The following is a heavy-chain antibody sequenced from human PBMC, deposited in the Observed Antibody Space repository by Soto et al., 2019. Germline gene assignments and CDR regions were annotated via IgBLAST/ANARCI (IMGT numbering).Heavy chain of an antibody. CDR1: GFTFISYA. D-gene: IGHD1-20*01. CDR2: VDTSGGYT. Sequence: GGSLRLSCAASGFTFISYAMSWVRQAPGKGLEWVSSVDTSGGYTYYADSVKGRFTISRDNSKNTLYLQMNSLRAEDTAVYYCAREGRITGTTSYWGQGTLVTVSS. CDR3: AREGRITGTTSY. V-gene: IGHV3-23*01. J-gene: IGHJ4*02.